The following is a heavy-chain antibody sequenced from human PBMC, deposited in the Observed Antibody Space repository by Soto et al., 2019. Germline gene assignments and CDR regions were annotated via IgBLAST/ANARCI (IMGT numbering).Heavy chain of an antibody. Sequence: EVQLVESGGVVVQPGGSLRLSCAASGFTFDDYTMHWVRQAPGKGLEWLSLISWDGGSTYYADSVKGRFTISRDNSKNSLYLQMNSLRTEDTALYYCAKDRGSSSSIGMDVWGQGTTVTVSS. J-gene: IGHJ6*02. D-gene: IGHD6-6*01. CDR2: ISWDGGST. CDR1: GFTFDDYT. CDR3: AKDRGSSSSIGMDV. V-gene: IGHV3-43*01.